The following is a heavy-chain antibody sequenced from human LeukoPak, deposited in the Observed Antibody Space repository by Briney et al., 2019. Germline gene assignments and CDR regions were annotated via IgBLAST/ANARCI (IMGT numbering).Heavy chain of an antibody. CDR1: GFTFGDYA. J-gene: IGHJ3*02. Sequence: PGGSLRLSCTASGFTFGDYAMSWVRQAPGKGLVWVSRINSDGSSTSYADSVKGRFTISRDNAKNTLYLQMNSLRAEDTAVYYCARVPAEGQQLERGAFDIWGQGTMVTVSS. CDR2: INSDGSST. V-gene: IGHV3-74*01. CDR3: ARVPAEGQQLERGAFDI. D-gene: IGHD6-13*01.